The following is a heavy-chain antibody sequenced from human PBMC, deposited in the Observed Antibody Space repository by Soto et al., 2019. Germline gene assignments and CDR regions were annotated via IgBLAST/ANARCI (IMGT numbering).Heavy chain of an antibody. CDR3: ARDFGGPGQYSSSSWYFDL. J-gene: IGHJ2*01. V-gene: IGHV3-48*04. CDR1: GFTFSSYS. D-gene: IGHD6-6*01. Sequence: GGSLRLSCAASGFTFSSYSMNWVRQAPGKGLEWVSYISSSSSTIYYADSVKGRFTISRDNAKNSLYLQMNSLRAEDTAVYYCARDFGGPGQYSSSSWYFDLWGRGTLVTVSS. CDR2: ISSSSSTI.